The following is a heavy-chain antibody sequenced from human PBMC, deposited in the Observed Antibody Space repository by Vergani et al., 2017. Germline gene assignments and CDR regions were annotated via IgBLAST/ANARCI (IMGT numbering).Heavy chain of an antibody. CDR1: GGTFSSYA. Sequence: QVQLVQSGAEVKKPGSSVKVSCKASGGTFSSYAISWVRQAPGQGLEWMAGIIPIFGTANYAQKFQGRVTITADESTSTAYMELSSLRSEDTAVYYCASQATYYYDSSGYRNWFDPWGQGTLVTVSS. CDR2: IIPIFGTA. D-gene: IGHD3-22*01. J-gene: IGHJ5*02. CDR3: ASQATYYYDSSGYRNWFDP. V-gene: IGHV1-69*01.